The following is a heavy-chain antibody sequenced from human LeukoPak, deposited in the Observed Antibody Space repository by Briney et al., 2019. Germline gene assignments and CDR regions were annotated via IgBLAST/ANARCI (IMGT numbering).Heavy chain of an antibody. CDR1: GFTFSSYA. D-gene: IGHD1-26*01. Sequence: GGSLRLSCAASGFTFSSYAMSWVRQAPGKGLEWVSSISGSSGNTYYADSVKGRFSISRDNSKNTLDLEMNSLRVDDTAVYYCAKRVGTKSSPFDYWGQGTLDTVSS. J-gene: IGHJ4*02. CDR3: AKRVGTKSSPFDY. V-gene: IGHV3-23*01. CDR2: ISGSSGNT.